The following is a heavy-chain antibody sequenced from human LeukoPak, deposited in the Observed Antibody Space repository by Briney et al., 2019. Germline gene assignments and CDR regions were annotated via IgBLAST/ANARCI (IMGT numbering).Heavy chain of an antibody. D-gene: IGHD2-21*02. CDR2: INTGNGNT. J-gene: IGHJ4*02. CDR1: GYTFTSYA. V-gene: IGHV1-3*04. CDR3: ARNTETAIPLPYYFDY. Sequence: ASVKVSCKASGYTFTSYAMHWVRQAPGQRLECMGWINTGNGNTKYSQKFQGRVTITRDTSASTAYMDLSSLRSEDTAGYYCARNTETAIPLPYYFDYWGQGTLVTVSS.